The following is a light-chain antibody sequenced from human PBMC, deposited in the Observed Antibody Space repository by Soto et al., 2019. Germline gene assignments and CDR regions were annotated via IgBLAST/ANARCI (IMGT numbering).Light chain of an antibody. J-gene: IGKJ5*01. V-gene: IGKV1-5*01. CDR3: QQYYSYPIT. CDR2: AAS. CDR1: QSISRW. Sequence: DIQMTQSPSTLSASVGDRVTIACRASQSISRWVAWHQQKPGKAPKLLIYAASTLQSGVPSRFSGSGSGTDFTLTISCLQSEDFATYYCQQYYSYPITCGQGTRLEIK.